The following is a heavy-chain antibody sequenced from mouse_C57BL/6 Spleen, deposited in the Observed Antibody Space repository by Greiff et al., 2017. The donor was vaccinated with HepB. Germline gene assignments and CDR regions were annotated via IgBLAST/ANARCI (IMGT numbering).Heavy chain of an antibody. V-gene: IGHV1-18*01. D-gene: IGHD1-1*01. J-gene: IGHJ4*01. CDR1: GYTFTDYN. Sequence: VQLQQSGPELVKPGASVKIPCKASGYTFTDYNMDWVKQSHGKSLEWIGDINPNNGGTIYNQKFKGKATLTVDKSSSTAYMELRSLTSEDTAVYYCARGRGKLRSMDYWGQGTSVTVSS. CDR3: ARGRGKLRSMDY. CDR2: INPNNGGT.